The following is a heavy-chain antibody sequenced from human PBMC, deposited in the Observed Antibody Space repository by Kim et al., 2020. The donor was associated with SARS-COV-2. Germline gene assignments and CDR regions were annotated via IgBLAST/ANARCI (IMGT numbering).Heavy chain of an antibody. D-gene: IGHD5-12*01. CDR2: NTEGGTT. CDR3: TTGGGY. V-gene: IGHV3-15*01. J-gene: IGHJ4*02. Sequence: NTEGGTTDYAAPGKSRFTISRDDTKHTLYLQMNRMKAEDTAVYYCTTGGGYWGQGTLVTVSS.